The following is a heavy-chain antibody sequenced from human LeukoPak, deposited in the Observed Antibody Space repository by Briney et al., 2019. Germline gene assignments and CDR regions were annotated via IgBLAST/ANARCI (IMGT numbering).Heavy chain of an antibody. CDR1: GFTFSIYA. CDR3: ATGCVGSPNCQTTGYDH. V-gene: IGHV3-23*01. D-gene: IGHD2-2*01. CDR2: ISDSGRNT. Sequence: GGSLRLPCAASGFTFSIYAMNWVRQAPGKWLELVPGISDSGRNTYYSDSVKGRFTISRDNSESTVYLQMNSLTAEDTAQYYCATGCVGSPNCQTTGYDHWGQGTLVTVSS. J-gene: IGHJ4*02.